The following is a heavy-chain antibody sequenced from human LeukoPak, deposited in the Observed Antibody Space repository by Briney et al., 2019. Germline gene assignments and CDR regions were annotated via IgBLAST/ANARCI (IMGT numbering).Heavy chain of an antibody. Sequence: PGGSLRLSCAASGFTFSGFAMTWVRQAPGKGLEWVSSISGSGGSTYYADSVQGRFTISRDNSKNTLYLQMNSLRAEDTAVYYCAKYLGSGTSFDDWGQGTLVTVSS. V-gene: IGHV3-23*01. CDR1: GFTFSGFA. J-gene: IGHJ4*02. D-gene: IGHD3-10*01. CDR3: AKYLGSGTSFDD. CDR2: ISGSGGST.